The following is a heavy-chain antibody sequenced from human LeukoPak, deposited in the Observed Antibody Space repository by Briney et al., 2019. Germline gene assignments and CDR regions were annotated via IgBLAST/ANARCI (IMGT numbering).Heavy chain of an antibody. J-gene: IGHJ4*02. V-gene: IGHV3-53*01. CDR1: GFTVSSNY. Sequence: GGSLRLSCAASGFTVSSNYMNWVRQAPGKGLEWVSVTYGGGNIYYADSVKGRFTISRDNSKNTLYLQMNSLRAEDTAVYYCARGAGYNYPYYFDYRGQGTLVTVSS. CDR2: TYGGGNI. CDR3: ARGAGYNYPYYFDY. D-gene: IGHD5-24*01.